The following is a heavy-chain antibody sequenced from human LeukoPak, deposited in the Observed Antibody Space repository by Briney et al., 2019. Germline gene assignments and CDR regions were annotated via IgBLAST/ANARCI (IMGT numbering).Heavy chain of an antibody. CDR3: ARDSSSWPYYYYGMDV. CDR2: IYYSGST. D-gene: IGHD6-13*01. Sequence: PSETLSLTCTVSGGSISSGDYYWSWIRQPPGKGLEWIGYIYYSGSTYYNPSLRSRVTISVDTSKNQFSLKLSSVTAADTAVYYCARDSSSWPYYYYGMDVWGQGTTVTVSS. V-gene: IGHV4-30-4*02. CDR1: GGSISSGDYY. J-gene: IGHJ6*02.